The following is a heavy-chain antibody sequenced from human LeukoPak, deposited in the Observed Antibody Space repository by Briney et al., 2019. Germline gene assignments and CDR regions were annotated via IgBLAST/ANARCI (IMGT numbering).Heavy chain of an antibody. J-gene: IGHJ6*02. CDR2: ISGSGGST. V-gene: IGHV3-23*01. D-gene: IGHD3-9*01. Sequence: GGSLRLYCAASGFTFSSYAMSWVRQAPGKGLEWVSAISGSGGSTYYADSVKGRFTISRDNSKNTLYLQMNSLRAEDTAVYYCAKSRGRYFDWPNYGMDVWGQGTTVTVSS. CDR3: AKSRGRYFDWPNYGMDV. CDR1: GFTFSSYA.